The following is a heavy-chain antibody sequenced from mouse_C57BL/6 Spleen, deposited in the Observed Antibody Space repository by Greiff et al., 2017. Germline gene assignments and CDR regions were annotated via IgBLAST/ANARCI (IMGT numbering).Heavy chain of an antibody. V-gene: IGHV1-74*01. CDR3: ASGGIRPWDYFDY. J-gene: IGHJ2*01. D-gene: IGHD2-4*01. CDR2: IHPSDSDT. CDR1: GYTFTSYW. Sequence: VQLQQPGAELVKPGASVKVSCKASGYTFTSYWMHWVKQRPGQGLEWIGRIHPSDSDTNYNQKFKGKATSTVDKSSSTAYMQLSSLTSEDSAVYDCASGGIRPWDYFDYWGQGTTLTVSS.